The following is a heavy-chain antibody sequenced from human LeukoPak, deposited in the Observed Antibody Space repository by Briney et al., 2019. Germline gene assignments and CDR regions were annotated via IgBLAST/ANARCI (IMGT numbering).Heavy chain of an antibody. D-gene: IGHD6-19*01. J-gene: IGHJ4*02. CDR1: GFSFSSYE. V-gene: IGHV3-48*03. CDR3: ARGIAVAVDY. Sequence: GGSLRLSCAASGFSFSSYEMNWVRQAPGKGLEWVSYISSSGSTIYYEDSVRGRFTISRDNAKNSLYLQMNSLRAEDTAVYYCARGIAVAVDYWGQGTLVTVSS. CDR2: ISSSGSTI.